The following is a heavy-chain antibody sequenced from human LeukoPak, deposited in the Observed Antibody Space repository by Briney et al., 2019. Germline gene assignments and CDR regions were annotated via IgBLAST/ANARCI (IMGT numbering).Heavy chain of an antibody. J-gene: IGHJ4*02. CDR3: ARVVWYYDSSGYPDY. CDR1: GGSISSSSYY. Sequence: SETLSLTCTVSGGSISSSSYYWGWIRQPPGKGLEWIGSIYYSGSTYYNPSLKSRVTISVDTSKNQFSLKLSSVTAADTAVYYCARVVWYYDSSGYPDYWGQGTLVTVSS. V-gene: IGHV4-39*07. CDR2: IYYSGST. D-gene: IGHD3-22*01.